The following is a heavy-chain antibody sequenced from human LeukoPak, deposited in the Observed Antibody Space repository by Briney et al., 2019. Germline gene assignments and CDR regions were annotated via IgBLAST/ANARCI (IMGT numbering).Heavy chain of an antibody. D-gene: IGHD1-26*01. V-gene: IGHV1-46*01. CDR1: GYTFTSYY. CDR3: ARVGATYYGMDV. Sequence: ASVKVSCKASGYTFTSYYMHWVRQAPGQGLEWMGIINPSGASTSYAQKLQGRITMTRDTSTSTVYIELSSLRSEDTAVYYCARVGATYYGMDVWGQGTTVTVSS. CDR2: INPSGAST. J-gene: IGHJ6*02.